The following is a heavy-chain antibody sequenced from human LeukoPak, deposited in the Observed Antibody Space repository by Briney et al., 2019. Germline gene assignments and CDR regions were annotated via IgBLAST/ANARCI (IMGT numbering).Heavy chain of an antibody. J-gene: IGHJ4*02. D-gene: IGHD3-22*01. Sequence: ASVKVSCKASGYTFTSYGISWVRQAPGQGLEWMGWISAYNGNTNYAQKLQGRVTMTTDTSTSTAYMELRSLRSDDTAVYYCARVFRPYYYDSSGYLPDYWGQGTLVTVSS. CDR3: ARVFRPYYYDSSGYLPDY. V-gene: IGHV1-18*01. CDR1: GYTFTSYG. CDR2: ISAYNGNT.